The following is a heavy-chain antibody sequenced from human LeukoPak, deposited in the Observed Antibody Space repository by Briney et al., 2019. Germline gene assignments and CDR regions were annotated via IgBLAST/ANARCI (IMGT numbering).Heavy chain of an antibody. CDR3: ASGGSYCSSTSCSFDY. CDR1: GYTFTGQY. D-gene: IGHD2-2*01. Sequence: GASVKVSCKASGYTFTGQYMHWVRQAPGQGLEWMGWINPNSGGTNHVQKFQGRVTMTRDTSISTAYMELSSLISDDTAVYYCASGGSYCSSTSCSFDYWGQGALVTVSS. CDR2: INPNSGGT. J-gene: IGHJ4*02. V-gene: IGHV1-2*02.